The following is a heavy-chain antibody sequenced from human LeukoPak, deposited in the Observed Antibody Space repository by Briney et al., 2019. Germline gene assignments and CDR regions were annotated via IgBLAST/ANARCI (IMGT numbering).Heavy chain of an antibody. V-gene: IGHV1-18*01. Sequence: ASVKVSCKASGYTFTSYGISWVRQAPGQGLEWMGWIIAYNGNTNYAQKLQGRVTMTTDTSTSTAYMELRSLRSDDTAVYYCASYFYSSGYSPWYFDYWGQGTLVTVSS. CDR2: IIAYNGNT. J-gene: IGHJ4*02. D-gene: IGHD3-22*01. CDR3: ASYFYSSGYSPWYFDY. CDR1: GYTFTSYG.